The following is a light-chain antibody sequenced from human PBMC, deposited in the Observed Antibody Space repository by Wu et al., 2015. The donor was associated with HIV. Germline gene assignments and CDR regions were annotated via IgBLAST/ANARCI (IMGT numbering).Light chain of an antibody. CDR3: QQAKSLPFT. CDR1: QSISSST. Sequence: EIVMTQSPATLSLSPGERATLSCRASQSISSSTLSWYQQKPGQAPRLLIYGTSTRAPGVPARFSGSGSGTDFTLTVSSLQPEDFATYYCQQAKSLPFTFGQGTRLEIK. V-gene: IGKV3/OR2-268*02. J-gene: IGKJ5*01. CDR2: GTS.